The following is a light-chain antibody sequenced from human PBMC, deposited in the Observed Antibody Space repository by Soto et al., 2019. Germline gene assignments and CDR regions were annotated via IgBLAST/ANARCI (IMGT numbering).Light chain of an antibody. Sequence: EIVLTQSPGTLSLSPGERATLSCRASQSVSSSYLAWYQQKPGQAPRLLIYGASNRATGIPDRFSGSGFGTDFTLTISRLEPEDFATYYCQQYGSSPPYTFGQGTKLEIK. CDR2: GAS. J-gene: IGKJ2*01. CDR3: QQYGSSPPYT. CDR1: QSVSSSY. V-gene: IGKV3-20*01.